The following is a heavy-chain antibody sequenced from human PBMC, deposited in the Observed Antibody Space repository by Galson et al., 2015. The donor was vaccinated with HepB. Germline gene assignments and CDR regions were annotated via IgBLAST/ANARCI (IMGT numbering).Heavy chain of an antibody. D-gene: IGHD6-19*01. CDR2: ISGSGGNT. Sequence: SLRLSCAASGFTFSSYAMSWVRQAPGKGLEWVSAISGSGGNTCYADSVKGRFTISRDNSKNTLYLQMNSLRAEDTAVYYCAKGKKQWLLMYYFDYWGQGTLVTVSS. CDR1: GFTFSSYA. CDR3: AKGKKQWLLMYYFDY. V-gene: IGHV3-23*01. J-gene: IGHJ4*02.